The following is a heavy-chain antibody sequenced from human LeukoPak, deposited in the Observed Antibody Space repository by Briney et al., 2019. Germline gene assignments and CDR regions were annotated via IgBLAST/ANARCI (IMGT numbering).Heavy chain of an antibody. CDR3: ARRHLRFGELFGGNYYYYYMDV. V-gene: IGHV4-34*01. D-gene: IGHD3-10*01. Sequence: SETLSLTCAVYGGSFSGYYWSWIRQPPGKGLEWIGEINHSGSTNYNPSLKSRVTISVDTSKNQFSLKLSSVTAADTAVYYCARRHLRFGELFGGNYYYYYMDVWGKGTTVTISS. CDR2: INHSGST. J-gene: IGHJ6*03. CDR1: GGSFSGYY.